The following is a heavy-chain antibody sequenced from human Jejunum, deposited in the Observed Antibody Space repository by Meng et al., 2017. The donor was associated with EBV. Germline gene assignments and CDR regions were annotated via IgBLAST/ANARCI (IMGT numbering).Heavy chain of an antibody. CDR1: GDSVSSDGAA. Sequence: QVQLQPSGPGLVKPPQTLSLTWAISGDSVSSDGAAWNWIRQSPSRGLEWLGRTFYRSRWFYDYAPSVKSRITINSDTSKNQFSLHLDSVTPEDTAVYYCARDGPQSLSSFDYWGQGTLVTVSS. J-gene: IGHJ4*02. CDR3: ARDGPQSLSSFDY. V-gene: IGHV6-1*01. D-gene: IGHD6-6*01. CDR2: TFYRSRWFY.